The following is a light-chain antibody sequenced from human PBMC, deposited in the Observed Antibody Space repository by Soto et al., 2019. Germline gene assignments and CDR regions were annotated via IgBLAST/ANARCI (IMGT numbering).Light chain of an antibody. CDR1: ESVSSSY. CDR2: GAS. CDR3: QQYGSSLLIT. Sequence: EIVLTQSPGTLSLSPGEGATLSCRASESVSSSYLAWYQQKPGQAPRLLIYGASSRATGIPDRFSGSGSGTDFTLTISRLEPEDFAVYYCQQYGSSLLITFGQGTRLEIK. J-gene: IGKJ5*01. V-gene: IGKV3-20*01.